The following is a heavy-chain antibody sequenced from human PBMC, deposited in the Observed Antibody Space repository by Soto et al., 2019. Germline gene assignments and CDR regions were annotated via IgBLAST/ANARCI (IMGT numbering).Heavy chain of an antibody. J-gene: IGHJ4*02. D-gene: IGHD5-12*01. CDR3: ARDSHIGSTFSGHDDIDS. Sequence: SVKVSCKASGSTFSNHIITWVRQAPGQGLEWMGRIIPILDITNYAQKFQGRVTITADKSTTTAYMEVSSLSSEDTAVYYCARDSHIGSTFSGHDDIDSWGQGTLFNVSS. CDR2: IIPILDIT. V-gene: IGHV1-69*04. CDR1: GSTFSNHI.